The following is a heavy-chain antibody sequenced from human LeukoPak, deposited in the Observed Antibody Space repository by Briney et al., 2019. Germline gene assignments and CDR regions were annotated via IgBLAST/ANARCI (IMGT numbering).Heavy chain of an antibody. CDR1: GGSFSGYY. CDR3: ARGGVIRPFDY. J-gene: IGHJ4*02. V-gene: IGHV4-34*01. Sequence: PSETLSLTCAVYGGSFSGYYWSWIRQPPGKGLEWIGEINHSGSTNYNPSLKSRVTISVDTSKNQFSLKLSSVTAADTAVYYCARGGVIRPFDYWGQGTLVTVSS. CDR2: INHSGST. D-gene: IGHD3-16*02.